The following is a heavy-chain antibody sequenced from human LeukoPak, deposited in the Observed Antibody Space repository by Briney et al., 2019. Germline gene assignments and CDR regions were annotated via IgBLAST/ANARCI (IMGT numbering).Heavy chain of an antibody. CDR2: TYYRSKWYN. V-gene: IGHV6-1*01. J-gene: IGHJ5*02. CDR3: ARVAYDFWSGYLNWFDP. D-gene: IGHD3-3*01. Sequence: SQTLSLTCAISGDSFSSNSAAWNWLRQSPSRGLEWLGRTYYRSKWYNDYAVSVKSRITINPDTSKNQFSLQLNSVTPEDTAVYYCARVAYDFWSGYLNWFDPWGQGTLVTVSS. CDR1: GDSFSSNSAA.